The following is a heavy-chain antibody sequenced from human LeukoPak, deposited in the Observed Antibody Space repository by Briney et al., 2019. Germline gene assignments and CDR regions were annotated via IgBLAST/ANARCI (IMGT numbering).Heavy chain of an antibody. J-gene: IGHJ4*02. CDR2: IWYDGSNK. Sequence: GGSLRLSCAASGFTFSSYGMHWVRQAPGKGLEWVAVIWYDGSNKYYADSVKGRFTISRDNSKNTLYLQMNSPRAEDTAVYYCARDGEGQGYCSGGSCYGTDYWGQGTLVTVSS. D-gene: IGHD2-15*01. CDR3: ARDGEGQGYCSGGSCYGTDY. V-gene: IGHV3-33*01. CDR1: GFTFSSYG.